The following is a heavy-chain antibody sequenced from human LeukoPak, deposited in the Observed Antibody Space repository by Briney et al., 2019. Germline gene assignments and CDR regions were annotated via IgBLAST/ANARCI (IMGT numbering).Heavy chain of an antibody. Sequence: PSETLSLTCTVSGGSISSYYWSWIRQPPGKGLEWIGYIYYSGSTNYNPSLKSRVTISVDTSRNQFSLKLSSVTAADTAVYYCAREGGNYGGNGGAFDIWGQGTMVTVSS. CDR1: GGSISSYY. D-gene: IGHD4-23*01. CDR2: IYYSGST. CDR3: AREGGNYGGNGGAFDI. V-gene: IGHV4-59*01. J-gene: IGHJ3*02.